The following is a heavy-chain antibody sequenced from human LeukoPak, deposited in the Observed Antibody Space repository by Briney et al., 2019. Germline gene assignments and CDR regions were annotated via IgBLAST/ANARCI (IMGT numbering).Heavy chain of an antibody. J-gene: IGHJ4*02. Sequence: GGSLRLSCAASGFTFTDAWMNWVRQAPGRGGGWVGRIKSNTDGGTTDYAAPVTGRFTISIDDSKSIAYLQMNSLKAEDTAVYYCTRDRGSSTLGDYWGQGPLATVSS. CDR2: IKSNTDGGTT. D-gene: IGHD2-2*01. CDR1: GFTFTDAW. CDR3: TRDRGSSTLGDY. V-gene: IGHV3-15*07.